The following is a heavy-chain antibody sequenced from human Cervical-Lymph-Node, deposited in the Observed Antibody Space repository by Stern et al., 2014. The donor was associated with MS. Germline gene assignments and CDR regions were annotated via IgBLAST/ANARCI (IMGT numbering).Heavy chain of an antibody. CDR2: IWYDGSNN. CDR3: AKGDSSSPLEY. CDR1: GFTFSSYG. Sequence: QVQLVQSGGGVVQPGRSLRLSCAASGFTFSSYGIHWVRQTPGKGLEWVAVIWYDGSNNYYADSVYVRFTISRDNSENTAYLQMNSLRVEDTAVYYCAKGDSSSPLEYWGQGTLVTVSS. D-gene: IGHD6-6*01. J-gene: IGHJ4*02. V-gene: IGHV3-33*06.